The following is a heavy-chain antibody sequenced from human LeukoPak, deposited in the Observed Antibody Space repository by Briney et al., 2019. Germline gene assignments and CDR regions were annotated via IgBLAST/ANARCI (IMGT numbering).Heavy chain of an antibody. Sequence: ASVKVSCKASGYTFTSYYMHWVRQAPGQGLEWMGIINPSGGSTRYAQKFQGRVTMTRDTSTSTVYMELSSLRAEDTAVYYCARNPVTTKYFDYWGQGALVTVSS. CDR2: INPSGGST. CDR3: ARNPVTTKYFDY. V-gene: IGHV1-46*01. D-gene: IGHD4-17*01. CDR1: GYTFTSYY. J-gene: IGHJ4*02.